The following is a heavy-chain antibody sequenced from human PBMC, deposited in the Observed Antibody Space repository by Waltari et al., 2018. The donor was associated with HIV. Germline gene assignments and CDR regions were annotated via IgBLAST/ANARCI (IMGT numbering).Heavy chain of an antibody. V-gene: IGHV1-8*01. CDR2: MNPNSGNT. CDR1: GYTFTSYD. Sequence: QVQLVQSGAEVKKPGASLKVSCRASGYTFTSYDINWVRQATGHGPEWMGWMNPNSGNTGYAQKCQGRGTMTRNTSTSTVYMELSNRRSDNTAVYYCARALAGTRLGGWVDPWGQGTLVTVSS. J-gene: IGHJ5*02. CDR3: ARALAGTRLGGWVDP. D-gene: IGHD3-16*01.